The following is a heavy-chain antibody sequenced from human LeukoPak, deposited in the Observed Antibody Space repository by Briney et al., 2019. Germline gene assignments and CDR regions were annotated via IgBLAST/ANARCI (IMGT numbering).Heavy chain of an antibody. D-gene: IGHD5-24*01. CDR1: GGSFSGYY. J-gene: IGHJ4*02. Sequence: PSETLSLTCAVYGGSFSGYYWSWIRQPPGKGLEWIGEINHSGSTNYNPSLKSRVTISVDTSKNQFSLKLSSVTAADTAVYYCARGGGRDGYNYGYWGQGTLVTVSS. CDR3: ARGGGRDGYNYGY. CDR2: INHSGST. V-gene: IGHV4-34*01.